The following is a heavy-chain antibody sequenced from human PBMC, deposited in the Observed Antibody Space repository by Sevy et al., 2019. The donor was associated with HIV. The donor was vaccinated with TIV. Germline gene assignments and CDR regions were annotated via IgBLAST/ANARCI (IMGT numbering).Heavy chain of an antibody. Sequence: GGSLRLSCAASGFTVSSNYMSWVRQAPGKGLEWVSVIYAGGSTYYADSVKGRFTISRDNSKNTLYLQMNSLSAEDTAVYYCATHASDYDSTGYLERDAFDIWGQGTMVTVSS. J-gene: IGHJ3*02. V-gene: IGHV3-53*01. CDR1: GFTVSSNY. CDR3: ATHASDYDSTGYLERDAFDI. CDR2: IYAGGST. D-gene: IGHD3-22*01.